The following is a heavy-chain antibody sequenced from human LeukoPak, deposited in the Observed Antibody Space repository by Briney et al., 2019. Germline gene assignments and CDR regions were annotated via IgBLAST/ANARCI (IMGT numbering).Heavy chain of an antibody. CDR2: INHSGST. V-gene: IGHV4-34*01. D-gene: IGHD3-10*01. Sequence: SETLSLTCAVYGGSFSGYYWSWIRQPPGKGLEWIGEINHSGSTNYNPSLKSRVTISVDTSKNQFSLKLSSVTAADTAVYYCARGLMVRGVINPLTFDYWGQGTLVTVSS. CDR3: ARGLMVRGVINPLTFDY. CDR1: GGSFSGYY. J-gene: IGHJ4*02.